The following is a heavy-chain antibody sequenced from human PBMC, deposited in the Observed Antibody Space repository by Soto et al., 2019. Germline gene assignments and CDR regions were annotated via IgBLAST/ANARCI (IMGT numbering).Heavy chain of an antibody. V-gene: IGHV1-24*01. CDR2: FDPEDGET. CDR3: ATTPFNCGTCYSEVSQMYYFDY. CDR1: GYTLTELS. D-gene: IGHD2-15*01. J-gene: IGHJ4*02. Sequence: ASVKVSCKVSGYTLTELSMHWVRQAPGKGLEWMGGFDPEDGETIYAQKFQGRVTMTEDTSTDTAYMELSSLRSEDTAVYYCATTPFNCGTCYSEVSQMYYFDYWGQGTLVTVSS.